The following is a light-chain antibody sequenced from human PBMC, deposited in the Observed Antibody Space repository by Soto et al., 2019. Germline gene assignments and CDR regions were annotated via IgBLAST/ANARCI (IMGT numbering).Light chain of an antibody. V-gene: IGLV2-8*01. CDR3: SSYAGSSFHVA. Sequence: QSALTQPPSASGSPGQSVTISCTGASSDVGGYNFVSWYQQHPGKAPKLMIYDVTKRPSGVPDRFSGSKSGNTASLTVSGLQVDDEADYYCSSYAGSSFHVAFGGGTKLTVL. CDR1: SSDVGGYNF. J-gene: IGLJ2*01. CDR2: DVT.